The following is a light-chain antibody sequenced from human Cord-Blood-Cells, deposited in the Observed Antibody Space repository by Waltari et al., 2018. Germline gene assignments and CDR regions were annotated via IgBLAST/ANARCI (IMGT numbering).Light chain of an antibody. CDR1: QSVSSN. CDR2: GAS. CDR3: QQYNNWPRT. J-gene: IGKJ1*01. Sequence: EIVMTQSPATLSVSPGERATLSCRASQSVSSNLAWYQQKPGQAPRLLIYGASTRATCIPARFSGSGSGTEFTLTLSSLQSEDFAVYYCQQYNNWPRTFGQGTKVEIK. V-gene: IGKV3-15*01.